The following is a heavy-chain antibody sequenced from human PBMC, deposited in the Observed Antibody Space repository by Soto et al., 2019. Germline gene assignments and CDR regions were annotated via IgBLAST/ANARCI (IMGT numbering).Heavy chain of an antibody. CDR1: GGSISSYY. CDR3: ARAGCSSTSCYLSHPYYYYYMDV. CDR2: IYYSGST. Sequence: SETLTLTCTVSGGSISSYYWSWIRQPPGKGLEWIGYIYYSGSTNYNPSLKSRVTISVDTSKNQFSLKLSSVTAADTAVYYCARAGCSSTSCYLSHPYYYYYMDVWGKGTTVTVSS. D-gene: IGHD2-2*01. V-gene: IGHV4-59*01. J-gene: IGHJ6*03.